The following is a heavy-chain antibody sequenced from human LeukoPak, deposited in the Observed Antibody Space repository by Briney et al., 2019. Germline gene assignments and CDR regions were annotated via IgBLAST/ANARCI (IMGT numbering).Heavy chain of an antibody. Sequence: SETLSLTCAVYGGSFSGYYWSWIRQPPGKGLEWIGEINHSGSTNYNPSLKSRVTISVDTSKNQFSLKLSSVTAADTAVYYCASWRKGGYYYYYYGMDVWGQGTTVTVS. CDR1: GGSFSGYY. CDR3: ASWRKGGYYYYYYGMDV. V-gene: IGHV4-34*01. CDR2: INHSGST. J-gene: IGHJ6*02. D-gene: IGHD3-16*01.